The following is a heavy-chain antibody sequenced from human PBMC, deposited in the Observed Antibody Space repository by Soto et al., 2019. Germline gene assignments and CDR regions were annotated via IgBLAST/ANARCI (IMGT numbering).Heavy chain of an antibody. Sequence: GGSLRLSCAASGFTFSSYAMSWVRQAPGKGLEWVSAISGSGGSTYYADSVKGRFTISRDNSKNTLYLQMNSLRAEDTAVYYCAKGRGWYVTVYYFDYWGQGTLVTVSS. V-gene: IGHV3-23*01. CDR2: ISGSGGST. CDR3: AKGRGWYVTVYYFDY. J-gene: IGHJ4*02. CDR1: GFTFSSYA. D-gene: IGHD6-19*01.